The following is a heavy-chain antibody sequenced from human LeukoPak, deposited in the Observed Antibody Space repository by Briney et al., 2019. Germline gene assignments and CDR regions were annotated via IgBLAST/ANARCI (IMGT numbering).Heavy chain of an antibody. CDR1: GGSISNYY. D-gene: IGHD2-2*01. CDR3: ARVLGYCSSTSCLWAFDI. V-gene: IGHV4-59*08. J-gene: IGHJ3*02. Sequence: SETLSLTCTVSGGSISNYYWSWIRQPPGKGLEWIGYIYYSGSTNYNPSLKSRVTISVDTSKNQFSLKLSSVTAADTAVYYCARVLGYCSSTSCLWAFDIWGQGTMVTVSS. CDR2: IYYSGST.